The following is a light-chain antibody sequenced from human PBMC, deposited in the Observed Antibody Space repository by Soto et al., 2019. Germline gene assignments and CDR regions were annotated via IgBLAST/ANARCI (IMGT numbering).Light chain of an antibody. CDR1: QTITTY. CDR3: QQSHSTPWT. J-gene: IGKJ1*01. CDR2: GAS. Sequence: DIQMTQSPSSLSASVGDRVTITCRASQTITTYLNWYQQNPGKAPKLLIYGASSLQSGVPPRFTGSGSGTDFILTISSLQPEDSATYHCQQSHSTPWTFGQVTNVEIK. V-gene: IGKV1-39*01.